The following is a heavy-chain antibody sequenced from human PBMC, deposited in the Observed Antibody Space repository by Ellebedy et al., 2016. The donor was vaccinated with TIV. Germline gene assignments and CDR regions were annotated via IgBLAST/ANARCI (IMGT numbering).Heavy chain of an antibody. CDR2: ISSSGSTI. J-gene: IGHJ6*02. CDR1: GFTFSDYY. V-gene: IGHV3-11*01. Sequence: GESLKISCAASGFTFSDYYMSWIRQAPGKGLEWVSYISSSGSTIYYADSVKGRFTISRDNAKNSLYLQMNSLRAEDTAVYYCARVRKGYYGMDVWGQGTTATVSS. CDR3: ARVRKGYYGMDV.